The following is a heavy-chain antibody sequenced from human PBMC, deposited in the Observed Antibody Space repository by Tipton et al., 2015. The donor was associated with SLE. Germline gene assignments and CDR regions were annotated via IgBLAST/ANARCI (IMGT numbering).Heavy chain of an antibody. D-gene: IGHD5/OR15-5a*01. V-gene: IGHV1-8*01. CDR3: ARDLPIYPFDY. CDR2: MNPNSGHT. Sequence: QLVQSGAEVKKPGASVKVSCKASGYTFSDYDINWVRQATGQGLEWVVGMNPNSGHTGYARKFQGRVAMTRDTSMSTAYMELTSLRSEDTAVYYCARDLPIYPFDYWGQGTLVTVSS. J-gene: IGHJ4*02. CDR1: GYTFSDYD.